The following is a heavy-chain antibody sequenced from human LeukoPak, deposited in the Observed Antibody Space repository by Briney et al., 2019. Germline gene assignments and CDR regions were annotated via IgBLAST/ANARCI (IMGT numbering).Heavy chain of an antibody. V-gene: IGHV1-2*02. CDR3: ARVVQDYVYYYYYMDV. D-gene: IGHD4-17*01. J-gene: IGHJ6*03. CDR1: GYTFTGYY. Sequence: GASVKVSCKASGYTFTGYYMHWVRQAPGQGLEWMGWINPNSGGTNYAQKFQGRVTMTRDTSISTAYMELSRLRSDDTAVYYCARVVQDYVYYYYYMDVWGKGTTVTVSS. CDR2: INPNSGGT.